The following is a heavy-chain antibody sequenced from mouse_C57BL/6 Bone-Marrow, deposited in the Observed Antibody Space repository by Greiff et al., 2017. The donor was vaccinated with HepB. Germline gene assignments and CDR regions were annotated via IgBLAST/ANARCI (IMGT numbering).Heavy chain of an antibody. Sequence: VQVVESGAELARPGASVKLSCKASGYTFTSYGISWVKQRTGQGLEWIGEIYPRSGNTYYNEKFKGKATLTADKSSSTAYMELRSLTSEDSAVYFCARGDYEAMDYWGQGTSVTVSS. CDR3: ARGDYEAMDY. V-gene: IGHV1-81*01. J-gene: IGHJ4*01. CDR1: GYTFTSYG. CDR2: IYPRSGNT.